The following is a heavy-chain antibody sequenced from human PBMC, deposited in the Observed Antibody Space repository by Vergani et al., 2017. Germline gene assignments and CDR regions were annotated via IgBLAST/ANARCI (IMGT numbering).Heavy chain of an antibody. CDR3: AKDLGSGTHDI. Sequence: QVQLVESGGGVVQPGRSLRLSCAASGFTFSSYGMHWVRQAPGKGLEWVAVISYDGSNKYYADSVKGRFTISRDNSKNTLYLQMNSLGAEDTAVYYCAKDLGSGTHDIWGQGTMVIVSS. D-gene: IGHD1-26*01. V-gene: IGHV3-30*18. CDR1: GFTFSSYG. CDR2: ISYDGSNK. J-gene: IGHJ3*02.